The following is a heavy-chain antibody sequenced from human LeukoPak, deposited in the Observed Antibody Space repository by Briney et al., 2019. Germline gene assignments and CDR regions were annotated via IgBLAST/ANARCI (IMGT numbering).Heavy chain of an antibody. CDR1: GFTFSSYS. CDR3: ARETYYATSRGD. CDR2: ISSSGSTI. J-gene: IGHJ4*02. Sequence: GGSLRLSCAASGFTFSSYSMNWVRQAPGKGLEWVSYISSSGSTIYYADSVKGRFTISRDNAKNSLYLQMNSLRAEDTAVYYCARETYYATSRGDWGQGTLVTVSS. D-gene: IGHD2/OR15-2a*01. V-gene: IGHV3-48*04.